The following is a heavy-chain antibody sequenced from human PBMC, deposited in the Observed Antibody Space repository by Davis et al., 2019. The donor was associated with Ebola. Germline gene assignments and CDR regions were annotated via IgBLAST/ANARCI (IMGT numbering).Heavy chain of an antibody. CDR3: AGETGLRSYGMDV. CDR1: GFTFSSYA. V-gene: IGHV3-23*01. CDR2: ISGSGGST. D-gene: IGHD7-27*01. J-gene: IGHJ6*02. Sequence: GESLKISCAASGFTFSSYAMSWVRQAPGKGLEWVSAISGSGGSTYYADSVKGRFTISRDNSKNTLYLQINSLRAEDTAVYYCAGETGLRSYGMDVWGQGTTVTVSS.